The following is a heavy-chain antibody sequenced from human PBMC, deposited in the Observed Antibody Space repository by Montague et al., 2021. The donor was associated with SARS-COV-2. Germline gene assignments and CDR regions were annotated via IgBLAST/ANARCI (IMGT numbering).Heavy chain of an antibody. J-gene: IGHJ6*02. V-gene: IGHV4-4*07. D-gene: IGHD3-3*01. CDR1: GGSTSSYY. CDR2: THTSGST. Sequence: SETLSLTCTVSGGSTSSYYWSWIRQSAGKGLEWIGRTHTSGSTDYNPSLNSRVTMSVDTSKNQFSLKLSSVTAADTAVYYCASGKYYDCWSGYYSHDYVSRMDAWGQGTTVTVSS. CDR3: ASGKYYDCWSGYYSHDYVSRMDA.